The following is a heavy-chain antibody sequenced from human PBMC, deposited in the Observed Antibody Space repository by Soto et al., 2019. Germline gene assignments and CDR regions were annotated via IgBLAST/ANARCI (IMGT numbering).Heavy chain of an antibody. D-gene: IGHD1-26*01. J-gene: IGHJ3*02. CDR3: ARAGGSYTGDAFDI. CDR2: IIPIFGTA. CDR1: GGTFSSYA. Sequence: SVKVSCKASGGTFSSYAISWVRQAPGQGLEWMGGIIPIFGTANYAQKFQGRVTITADESTSTAYMELSSLRSEDTAVYYCARAGGSYTGDAFDIWGQGTMVTVSS. V-gene: IGHV1-69*13.